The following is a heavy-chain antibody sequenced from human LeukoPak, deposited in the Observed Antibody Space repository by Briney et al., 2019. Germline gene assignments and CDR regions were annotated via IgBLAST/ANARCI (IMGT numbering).Heavy chain of an antibody. D-gene: IGHD1-7*01. CDR1: VATFTTYA. CDR2: FISIFGTA. J-gene: IGHJ5*02. V-gene: IGHV1-69*01. CDR3: ARDRNYAVLSLFDL. Sequence: SSVKLSCTAAVATFTTYAIGGVRQAPGPGLEWMGGFISIFGTANYPQKLQGRVTIPADESTSTAYMELSSLSSEDTAVYYCARDRNYAVLSLFDLWGQGTLVTVSS.